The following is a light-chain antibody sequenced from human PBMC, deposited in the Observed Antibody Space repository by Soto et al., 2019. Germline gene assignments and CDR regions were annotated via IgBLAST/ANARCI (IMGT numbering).Light chain of an antibody. J-gene: IGKJ1*01. CDR2: GAS. CDR1: QSVSSSY. V-gene: IGKV3-20*01. CDR3: QQYNKLPWT. Sequence: EIVLTQSPGTLSLSPGERSTLSCSASQSVSSSYLAWYQQKPGQAPRLLIYGASSRATGIPDRFSGSGSGTVFTLTISSLQSEDFGVYYCQQYNKLPWTFGRGTKVDIK.